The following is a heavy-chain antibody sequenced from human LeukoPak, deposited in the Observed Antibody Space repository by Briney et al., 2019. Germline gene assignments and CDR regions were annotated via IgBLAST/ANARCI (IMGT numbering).Heavy chain of an antibody. J-gene: IGHJ4*02. CDR1: GGSFSGYY. D-gene: IGHD3-3*01. CDR3: ARSDFWSGYYLFDY. Sequence: TSETLSLTCAVYGGSFSGYYWSWIRQPPGKGLEWIGEINHSGSTNYNPSLKSRVTISVDTSKNQFSLKLSSVTAADTAVYYCARSDFWSGYYLFDYWGQGTLVTVSS. CDR2: INHSGST. V-gene: IGHV4-34*01.